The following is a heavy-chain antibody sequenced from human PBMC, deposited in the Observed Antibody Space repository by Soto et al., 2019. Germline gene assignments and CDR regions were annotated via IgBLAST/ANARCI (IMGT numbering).Heavy chain of an antibody. J-gene: IGHJ5*01. V-gene: IGHV1-46*01. Sequence: GASVKVSCKASGYTFTSYCMHWVRQAPGQGLEWMGGVNPSFGRPNYAQTFQGRITITADESTNTVYMELSSLTSADTAVYYCARGEAIGDDPWGQGTLVTVSS. CDR2: VNPSFGRP. CDR1: GYTFTSYC. D-gene: IGHD3-10*01. CDR3: ARGEAIGDDP.